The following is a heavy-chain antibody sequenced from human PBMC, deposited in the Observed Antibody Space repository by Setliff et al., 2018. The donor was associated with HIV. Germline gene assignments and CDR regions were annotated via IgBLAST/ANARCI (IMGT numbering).Heavy chain of an antibody. D-gene: IGHD3-3*01. V-gene: IGHV3-21*01. CDR1: GSGFTFSSYC. CDR3: ARDRASVRDTTFGGAQYYYYMDV. J-gene: IGHJ6*03. Sequence: GGSLRLSCVASGSGFTFSSYCMDWFRQAPGKGLEWVSSISYGSIYIYQSDSVRGRFTISRDDAKKSLYLQMNSLGAEDTAVYYCARDRASVRDTTFGGAQYYYYMDVWGKGTTVTVSS. CDR2: ISYGSIYI.